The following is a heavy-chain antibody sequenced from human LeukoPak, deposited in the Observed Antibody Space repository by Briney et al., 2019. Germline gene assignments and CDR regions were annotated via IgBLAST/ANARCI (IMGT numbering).Heavy chain of an antibody. V-gene: IGHV4-34*01. Sequence: PSETLSLTCAVYGGSFSGYHWSWIRQPPGKGLEWIGEINHSGSTNYNPSLKSRVTISVDTSKNQFSLKLSSVTAADTAVYYCAREGDYGDFDNWFDPWGQGTLVTVSS. J-gene: IGHJ5*02. D-gene: IGHD4-17*01. CDR1: GGSFSGYH. CDR3: AREGDYGDFDNWFDP. CDR2: INHSGST.